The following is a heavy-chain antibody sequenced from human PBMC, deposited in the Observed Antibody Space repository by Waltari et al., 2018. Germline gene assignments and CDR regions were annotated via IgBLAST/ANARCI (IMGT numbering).Heavy chain of an antibody. D-gene: IGHD4-17*01. CDR3: ARDCIMTTVTRGCFDY. J-gene: IGHJ4*02. V-gene: IGHV1-69*01. Sequence: QVQLVQSGAEVKKPGSSVKVSCKASGGTFPTPSLSPGQGLEWMGGIIPILGTANYAQKCQGRVTITADESTSTAYMELGSLISEDTAVYYCARDCIMTTVTRGCFDYWGQGTLVTVSS. CDR1: GGTFPTP. CDR2: IIPILGTA.